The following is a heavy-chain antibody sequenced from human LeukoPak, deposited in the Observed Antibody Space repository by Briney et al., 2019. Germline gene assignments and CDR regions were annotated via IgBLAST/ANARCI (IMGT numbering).Heavy chain of an antibody. CDR2: VDPEDGET. CDR3: ATEKVGATRDFDY. V-gene: IGHV1-69-2*01. D-gene: IGHD1-26*01. CDR1: VYTFTDYY. J-gene: IGHJ4*02. Sequence: ASVKVSCKVSVYTFTDYYMHWVQQAPGKGLEWMGLVDPEDGETIYAEKFQGRVTITADTSTDTAYMELSSLRSEDTAVYYCATEKVGATRDFDYWGQGTLVTVSS.